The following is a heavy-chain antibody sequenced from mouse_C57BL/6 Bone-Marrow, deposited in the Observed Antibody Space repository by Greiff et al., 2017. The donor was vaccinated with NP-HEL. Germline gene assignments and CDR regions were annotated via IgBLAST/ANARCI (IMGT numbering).Heavy chain of an antibody. D-gene: IGHD2-4*01. Sequence: EVKLMESGGGLVKPGGSLKLSCAASGFTFSDYGMHWVRQAPEKGLEWVAYISSGSSTIYYADTVKGRFTISRDNAKNTLFLQMTSLRSEDTAMYYCASGGYDSWFAYWGQGTLVTVSA. CDR2: ISSGSSTI. CDR3: ASGGYDSWFAY. J-gene: IGHJ3*01. CDR1: GFTFSDYG. V-gene: IGHV5-17*01.